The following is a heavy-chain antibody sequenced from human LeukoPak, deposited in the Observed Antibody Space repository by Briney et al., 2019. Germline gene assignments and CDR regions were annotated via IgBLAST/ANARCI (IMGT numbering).Heavy chain of an antibody. CDR3: AKTSCAGDCYFDF. CDR2: INAHNGKT. CDR1: GYTFTTYF. J-gene: IGHJ4*02. D-gene: IGHD2-21*02. V-gene: IGHV1-18*04. Sequence: ASVKVSCKASGYTFTTYFVTWVRQAPGQGLEWMGSINAHNGKTDYAEKIKGRVTMTTDTSTSTAYLELRNLRSDDTAIYCCAKTSCAGDCYFDFWGQGTLVTVSS.